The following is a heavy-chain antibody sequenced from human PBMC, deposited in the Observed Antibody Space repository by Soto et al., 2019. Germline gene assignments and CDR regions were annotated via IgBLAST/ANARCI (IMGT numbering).Heavy chain of an antibody. Sequence: QVQLVQSGAEVKKPGASVKVSCKASGYTFTSYGISWVRQAPGQRLEWMGWISAYNGNTNYAQKLQGRVTMTTDTSTSTAYMVLRSLRSDDTAVYYCATLRVVAADDSYMDVWGQGTPVTVSS. CDR3: ATLRVVAADDSYMDV. CDR2: ISAYNGNT. V-gene: IGHV1-18*01. J-gene: IGHJ6*03. D-gene: IGHD2-15*01. CDR1: GYTFTSYG.